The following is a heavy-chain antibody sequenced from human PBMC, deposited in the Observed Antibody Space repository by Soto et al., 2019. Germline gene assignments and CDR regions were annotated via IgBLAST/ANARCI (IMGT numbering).Heavy chain of an antibody. J-gene: IGHJ6*02. D-gene: IGHD3-3*01. CDR1: GGSISSGGYS. CDR3: ARARYDFWSGYYTGRPSGMDV. CDR2: IYHSGST. Sequence: SETLSLTCAVSGGSISSGGYSWSWLRQPPGKGLEWIGYIYHSGSTYYNPSLKSRVTISVDRSKNQFSLKLSSVTAADTAVYYCARARYDFWSGYYTGRPSGMDVWGQGTTVTVSS. V-gene: IGHV4-30-2*01.